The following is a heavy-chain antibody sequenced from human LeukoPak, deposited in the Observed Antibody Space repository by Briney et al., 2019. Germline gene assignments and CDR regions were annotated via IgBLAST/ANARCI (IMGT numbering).Heavy chain of an antibody. V-gene: IGHV1-18*01. Sequence: GASVKVSCKASGYTFTSYGISWVRQAPGQGLEWMGWISAYNGNTNYAQKLQGRVTMTTDTSTSTAYMELRSLRSDDTAVYYCARDPEGELLPPLDYWGQGTLVTVSS. CDR2: ISAYNGNT. CDR1: GYTFTSYG. D-gene: IGHD1-26*01. CDR3: ARDPEGELLPPLDY. J-gene: IGHJ4*02.